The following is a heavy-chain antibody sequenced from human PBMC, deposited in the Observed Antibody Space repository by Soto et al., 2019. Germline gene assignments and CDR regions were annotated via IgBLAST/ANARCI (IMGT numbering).Heavy chain of an antibody. CDR2: IYWDDDK. V-gene: IGHV2-5*02. D-gene: IGHD6-13*01. CDR3: AHIRSHSSSWRD. CDR1: GFSLSTSGVG. Sequence: QITLKESGPTLVKPTQTLTLTCTFSGFSLSTSGVGVGWIRQPPGKALEWLALIYWDDDKRYSPSLKSRLTITKDTSKNQVVLTMTNMDPVDTAPYYCAHIRSHSSSWRDWGQGTLVTVSA. J-gene: IGHJ4*02.